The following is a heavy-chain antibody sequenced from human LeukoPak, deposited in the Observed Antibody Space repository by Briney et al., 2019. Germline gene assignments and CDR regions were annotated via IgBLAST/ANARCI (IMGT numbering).Heavy chain of an antibody. Sequence: GGSLRLSCAASGFTFSIYEMNWVRQAPGKGLEWVSYISSSGSTIYYADSVKGRFTISRDNAKNSLYLQMNSLRAEDTAVYYCARDRAPYGSGRKDPFDIWGQGTMVTVSS. CDR3: ARDRAPYGSGRKDPFDI. V-gene: IGHV3-48*03. J-gene: IGHJ3*02. D-gene: IGHD3-10*01. CDR2: ISSSGSTI. CDR1: GFTFSIYE.